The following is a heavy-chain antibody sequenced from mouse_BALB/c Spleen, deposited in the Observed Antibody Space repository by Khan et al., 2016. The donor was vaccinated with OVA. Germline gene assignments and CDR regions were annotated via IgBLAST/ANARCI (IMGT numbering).Heavy chain of an antibody. CDR1: GYTFINYW. J-gene: IGHJ2*01. CDR3: ARRGLRWDFDY. D-gene: IGHD1-1*01. V-gene: IGHV1-7*01. CDR2: INPSTGYT. Sequence: QVQLKESGAELAKPGASVEMSCKASGYTFINYWILWVKQRPGQGLEWIGYINPSTGYTEYNQNFKDKATLTADKSSITAYMQLSSLTSEDSAVYYCARRGLRWDFDYWGQGTTLTVFS.